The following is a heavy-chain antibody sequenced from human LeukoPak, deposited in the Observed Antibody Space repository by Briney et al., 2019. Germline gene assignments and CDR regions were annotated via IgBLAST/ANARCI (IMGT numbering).Heavy chain of an antibody. CDR2: ISSSSSYI. J-gene: IGHJ4*02. Sequence: GGSLRLSCAASGFTFSSYSMNWVRQAPGKGLEWVSSISSSSSYIYYADSVKGRFTISRDNAKNSLYLQMNSLRAEDTAVYYCARDQGYSNEHDYWGQGTLVTVSS. V-gene: IGHV3-21*01. D-gene: IGHD4-11*01. CDR1: GFTFSSYS. CDR3: ARDQGYSNEHDY.